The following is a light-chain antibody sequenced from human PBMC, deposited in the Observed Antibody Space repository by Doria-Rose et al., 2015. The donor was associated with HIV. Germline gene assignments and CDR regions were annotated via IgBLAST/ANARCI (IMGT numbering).Light chain of an antibody. V-gene: IGKV4-1*01. Sequence: TQSPESLGMSLGVRATLNCKSNQSPLYTSKNYLAWYQQKPGQPPKLLIYWASTRQSGVPARFSGSGSGTDFTLTISSLEAEDVAVYYCQQYYDTPSFGPGTTVDIK. CDR1: QSPLYTSKNY. J-gene: IGKJ3*01. CDR2: WAS. CDR3: QQYYDTPS.